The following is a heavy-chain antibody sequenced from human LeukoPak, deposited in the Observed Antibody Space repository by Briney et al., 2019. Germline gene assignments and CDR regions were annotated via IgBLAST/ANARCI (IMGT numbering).Heavy chain of an antibody. CDR3: ASSGAEYYDILSRD. CDR1: GFTFSSYS. V-gene: IGHV3-21*01. D-gene: IGHD3-9*01. Sequence: GGSLRLSCAASGFTFSSYSMNWVRQAPGKGLEWVSSISSSSSYIYYADSVKGRFTISRDNAKNSLYLQMNSLRAEDTAVYYCASSGAEYYDILSRDWGQGTLVTVSS. J-gene: IGHJ4*02. CDR2: ISSSSSYI.